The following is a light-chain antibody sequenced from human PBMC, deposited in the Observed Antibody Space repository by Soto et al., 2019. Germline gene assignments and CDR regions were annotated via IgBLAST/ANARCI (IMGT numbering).Light chain of an antibody. CDR2: EGS. V-gene: IGLV2-23*01. Sequence: QCALTQPASVSGSPGQSITISCTGTSSDVGGYNLVSWYQQHPGNAPKLMIDEGSKRPSGVSNRFSGSKSGNTPSRTISGLQAEDETDYYSLSYVGSRTVVFGGGSKLTV. CDR3: LSYVGSRTVV. J-gene: IGLJ2*01. CDR1: SSDVGGYNL.